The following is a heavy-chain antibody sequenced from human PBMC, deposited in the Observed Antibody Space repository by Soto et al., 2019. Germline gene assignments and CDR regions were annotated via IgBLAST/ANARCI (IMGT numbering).Heavy chain of an antibody. Sequence: QVQLVQSGAEVKKPGSSVKVSCKASGGTFSSYAISWVRQAPGQGLEWMGGIIPILGTANYAQKFQGRVTITADESTSTAYMELSSLRAEDTAVYYCARDPLAYCGGDCPEDYYYGMDVWGQGTTVTVSS. CDR1: GGTFSSYA. CDR2: IIPILGTA. D-gene: IGHD2-21*02. J-gene: IGHJ6*02. V-gene: IGHV1-69*01. CDR3: ARDPLAYCGGDCPEDYYYGMDV.